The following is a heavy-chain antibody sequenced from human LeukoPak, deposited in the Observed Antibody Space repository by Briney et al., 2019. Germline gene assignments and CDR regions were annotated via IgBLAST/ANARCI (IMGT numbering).Heavy chain of an antibody. J-gene: IGHJ4*02. CDR2: IGGSGGFIT. D-gene: IGHD4-17*01. CDR3: ARDYYGDLDY. Sequence: HPGGSLRLSCAASGFTFSSHGMNWVRQAPGKGLEWVSGIGGSGGFITYYADSVKGRFAISRDNSKNTLYLQMNSLRAEDTAVYYCARDYYGDLDYWGQGTLVTVSS. V-gene: IGHV3-23*01. CDR1: GFTFSSHG.